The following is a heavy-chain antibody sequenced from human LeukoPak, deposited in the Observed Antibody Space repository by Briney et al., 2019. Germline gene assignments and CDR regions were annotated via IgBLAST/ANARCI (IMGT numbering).Heavy chain of an antibody. CDR2: IYSGGST. D-gene: IGHD6-13*01. CDR3: ARGGQQLVHPIDY. J-gene: IGHJ4*02. Sequence: GGSLRLSCAASGFTVSSNYMSWVRQAPGKGLEWVSVIYSGGSTYYADSVKGRFTISRDNPKNTLYLQMNSLRAEDTAVYYCARGGQQLVHPIDYWGQGTLVTVSS. V-gene: IGHV3-66*02. CDR1: GFTVSSNY.